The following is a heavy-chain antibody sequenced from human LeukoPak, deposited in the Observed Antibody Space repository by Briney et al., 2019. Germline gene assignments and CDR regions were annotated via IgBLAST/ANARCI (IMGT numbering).Heavy chain of an antibody. CDR3: AKGGKWDVTPFDY. Sequence: GGSLRLSCVASGFTFSSYAMSWVRQAPGKGLEWVSLISGSGGSTYYADSVKGRFTISRDNSKNTLYLQMNSLRAEDTAVYYCAKGGKWDVTPFDYWGQGTLVTVSS. D-gene: IGHD1-26*01. CDR1: GFTFSSYA. V-gene: IGHV3-23*01. J-gene: IGHJ4*02. CDR2: ISGSGGST.